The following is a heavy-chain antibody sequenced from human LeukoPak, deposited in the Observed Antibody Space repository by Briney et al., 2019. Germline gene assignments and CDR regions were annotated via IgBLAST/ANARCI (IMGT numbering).Heavy chain of an antibody. CDR3: VREGYSSSRWDATFHWLDP. CDR1: GDSVSSNSAA. J-gene: IGHJ5*02. D-gene: IGHD6-13*01. Sequence: SQTLSLTCAISGDSVSSNSAAWNWIRQSPSGGLEWLGRTYYRSKWYNDYAVSVKSRVTINPDTSKNQFSLQMNSVTPEDTAVYYCVREGYSSSRWDATFHWLDPWGQGTLVTVSS. V-gene: IGHV6-1*01. CDR2: TYYRSKWYN.